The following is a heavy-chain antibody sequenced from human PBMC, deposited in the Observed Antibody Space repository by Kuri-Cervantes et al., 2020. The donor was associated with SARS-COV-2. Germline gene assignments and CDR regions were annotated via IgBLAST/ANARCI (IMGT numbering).Heavy chain of an antibody. CDR1: GFTFSSYA. Sequence: GESLKISCAASGFTFSSYAMSWVRQAPGKGLEWVSAISGSGGSTYYADSVKGRFTISRDNSKNTPYLQMNSLRAEDTAVYYCARAGNLYYYYGMDVWGQGTTVTVSS. V-gene: IGHV3-23*01. D-gene: IGHD4-23*01. CDR3: ARAGNLYYYYGMDV. CDR2: ISGSGGST. J-gene: IGHJ6*02.